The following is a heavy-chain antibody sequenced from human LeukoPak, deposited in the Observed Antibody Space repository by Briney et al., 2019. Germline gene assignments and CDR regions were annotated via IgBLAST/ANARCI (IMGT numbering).Heavy chain of an antibody. CDR2: ISGSGAST. CDR1: GFTFSTYA. Sequence: PGGSLRLSCAASGFTFSTYAMSWVRQAPGKGLEWVSGISGSGASTNYADSVKGRFTISRDNSKNTVYLQMSSLRAEDTAVYYCTKALYGGNSDWGQGTQVTVS. D-gene: IGHD4-17*01. J-gene: IGHJ4*02. V-gene: IGHV3-23*01. CDR3: TKALYGGNSD.